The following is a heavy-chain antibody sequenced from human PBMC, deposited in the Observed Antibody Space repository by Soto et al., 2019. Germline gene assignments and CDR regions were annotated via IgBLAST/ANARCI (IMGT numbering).Heavy chain of an antibody. CDR2: ISYDGSNK. V-gene: IGHV3-30-3*01. CDR3: ARDRRGGYCSGGSCYSGNYYYYYGMDV. CDR1: GFTFSSYA. Sequence: VQLVESGGGVVQPGRSLRLSCAASGFTFSSYAMHWVRQAPGKGLEWVAVISYDGSNKYYADSVKGRFTISRDNSKNTLYLQMNSLRAEDTAVYYCARDRRGGYCSGGSCYSGNYYYYYGMDVWGQGTTVTVSS. D-gene: IGHD2-15*01. J-gene: IGHJ6*02.